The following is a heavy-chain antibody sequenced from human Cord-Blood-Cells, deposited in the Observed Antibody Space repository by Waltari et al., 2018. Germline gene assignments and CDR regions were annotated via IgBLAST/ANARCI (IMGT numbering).Heavy chain of an antibody. J-gene: IGHJ4*02. CDR1: GFTFSSYW. Sequence: EVQLVESGGGLVQPGGSLRLSCAASGFTFSSYWMSWVRQAPGKGLEWWANIKQDGSEKYEVDSGKGRFTIARDNAKNSRYLQMNSLRAEDTAVYYCAREGWYSSSWFDYWGQGTLVTVSS. V-gene: IGHV3-7*01. CDR2: IKQDGSEK. D-gene: IGHD6-13*01. CDR3: AREGWYSSSWFDY.